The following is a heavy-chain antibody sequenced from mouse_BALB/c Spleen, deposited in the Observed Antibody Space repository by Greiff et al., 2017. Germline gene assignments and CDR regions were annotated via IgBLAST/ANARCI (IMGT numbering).Heavy chain of an antibody. CDR1: GFTFSDYY. CDR2: ISDGGSYT. V-gene: IGHV5-4*02. Sequence: EVQRVESGGGLVKPGGSLKLSCAASGFTFSDYYMYWVRQTPEKRLAWVATISDGGSYTYYPDSVKGRFTISRDNAKNNLYLQMSSLKSEDTAMYYCASAGYYYGSSYGMDYWGQGTSVTVSS. J-gene: IGHJ4*01. CDR3: ASAGYYYGSSYGMDY. D-gene: IGHD1-1*01.